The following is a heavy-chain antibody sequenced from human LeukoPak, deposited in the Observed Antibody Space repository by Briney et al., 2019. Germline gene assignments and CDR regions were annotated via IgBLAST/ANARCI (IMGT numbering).Heavy chain of an antibody. CDR1: GYTFTSYY. V-gene: IGHV1-46*01. Sequence: ASVKVSCKASGYTFTSYYMHWVRQAPGQGLEWMGIINPSGGSTSYAQKFQGRVTMTRDTSTSTVYMELSSLRSEDTAVCYCARDRVGVHDSSGYWFDPWGQGTLVTVSS. CDR3: ARDRVGVHDSSGYWFDP. CDR2: INPSGGST. D-gene: IGHD3-22*01. J-gene: IGHJ5*02.